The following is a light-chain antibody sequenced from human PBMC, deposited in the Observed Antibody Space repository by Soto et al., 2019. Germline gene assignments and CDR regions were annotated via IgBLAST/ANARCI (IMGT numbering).Light chain of an antibody. CDR2: DAS. Sequence: EIVLTQSPGTLSLSPGEGATLSCSASQSVTSSYLAWYQQKRGQAPRLLMYDASSRATGIPDRFSGSGSGTDFTLATSRLEPEDFAVYFCQQYASSPLTFGGGKKVEIK. J-gene: IGKJ4*01. CDR3: QQYASSPLT. V-gene: IGKV3-20*01. CDR1: QSVTSSY.